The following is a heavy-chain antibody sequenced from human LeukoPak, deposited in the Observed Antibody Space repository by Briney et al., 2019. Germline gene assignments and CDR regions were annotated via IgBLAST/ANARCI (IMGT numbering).Heavy chain of an antibody. CDR1: GFTFSSYS. V-gene: IGHV3-21*01. CDR3: ARSGGSYLAFDY. CDR2: ISSSSSYI. Sequence: PGGSLRLSCAASGFTFSSYSMNWVRQAPGKGLEWVSSISSSSSYIYYADSVKGRFTISRDNAKNSLYLQMNSLRAEGTAVYYCARSGGSYLAFDYWGQGTLVIVSS. J-gene: IGHJ4*02. D-gene: IGHD1-26*01.